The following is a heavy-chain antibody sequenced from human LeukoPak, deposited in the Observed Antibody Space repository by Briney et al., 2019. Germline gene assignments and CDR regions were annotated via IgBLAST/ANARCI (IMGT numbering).Heavy chain of an antibody. V-gene: IGHV4-59*12. D-gene: IGHD1-26*01. CDR3: ARLRSPGGFDY. CDR1: GGSISSYY. Sequence: SETLSLTCTVSGGSISSYYWSWIRQPPGKGLEWIGYIYYSGSTNYNPSLKSRVTISVDTSKNQFSLNLSSVTAADTAVYYCARLRSPGGFDYWGQGTLVTVSS. J-gene: IGHJ4*02. CDR2: IYYSGST.